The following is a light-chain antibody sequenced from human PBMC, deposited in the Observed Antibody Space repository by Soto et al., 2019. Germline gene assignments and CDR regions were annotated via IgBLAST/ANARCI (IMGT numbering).Light chain of an antibody. V-gene: IGKV1-5*03. CDR2: KAS. Sequence: DIQMTPSPSTLSASVGDRVTITCRASQSISSWLAWYQQKPGKAPKLLIYKASSLESGVPSRFSGSGSGTEFTLTISSLQPEDFATYYCQQYNSYSITFGQGTRLEIK. J-gene: IGKJ5*01. CDR1: QSISSW. CDR3: QQYNSYSIT.